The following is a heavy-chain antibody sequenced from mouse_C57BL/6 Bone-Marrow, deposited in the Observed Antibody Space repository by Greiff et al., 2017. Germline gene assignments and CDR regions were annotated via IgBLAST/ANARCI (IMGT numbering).Heavy chain of an antibody. V-gene: IGHV14-3*01. Sequence: VQLKQSVAELVRPGASVKLSCTASGFNIKNTYMHWVKQRPEQGLEWIGRIDPANGNTKYAPKFQGKATITADTSSNTAYLQLSSLTSEDTAIYYCANLNYYGSSPWFAYWGQGTLVTVSA. D-gene: IGHD1-1*01. CDR1: GFNIKNTY. CDR3: ANLNYYGSSPWFAY. CDR2: IDPANGNT. J-gene: IGHJ3*01.